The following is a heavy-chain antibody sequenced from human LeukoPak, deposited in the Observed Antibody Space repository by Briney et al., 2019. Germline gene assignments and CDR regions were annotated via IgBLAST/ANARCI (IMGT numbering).Heavy chain of an antibody. V-gene: IGHV5-51*01. CDR2: IYPGDSDT. CDR1: GYTFTYCW. CDR3: ARQGGLDYGGNSDAFDI. D-gene: IGHD4-23*01. Sequence: GESLKISCKGSGYTFTYCWIGWVRQMPGKGLEWMGIIYPGDSDTRYSPSFQGQVTISADKSISTAYLQWSSLKASDTAMYYCARQGGLDYGGNSDAFDIWGQGTMVTVSS. J-gene: IGHJ3*02.